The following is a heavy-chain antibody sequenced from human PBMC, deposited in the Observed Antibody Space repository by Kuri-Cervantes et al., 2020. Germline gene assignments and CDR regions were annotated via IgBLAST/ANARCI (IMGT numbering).Heavy chain of an antibody. J-gene: IGHJ6*02. V-gene: IGHV3-9*01. CDR3: AKDWKTSGFLEWHERNYYDYYGMDV. Sequence: GGSLRHPCRVSGFTFDVYAMHWVRQAPGKGLEWVSGIIWKSGSIGYADSVKGRFTISRDNAKDSLYLQIDSLRAEDTALYYCAKDWKTSGFLEWHERNYYDYYGMDVWGQGTTVTVSS. CDR2: IIWKSGSI. CDR1: GFTFDVYA. D-gene: IGHD3-3*01.